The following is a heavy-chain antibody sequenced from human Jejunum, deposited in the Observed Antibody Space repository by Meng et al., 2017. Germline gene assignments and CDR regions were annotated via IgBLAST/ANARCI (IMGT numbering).Heavy chain of an antibody. V-gene: IGHV3-20*04. CDR2: ISWNGGDT. CDR1: GIKFETYG. J-gene: IGHJ3*01. CDR3: VRGQWQPFDV. D-gene: IGHD6-19*01. Sequence: GGSLRLSCAASGIKFETYGMSWVRQAPGKGLEWVAGISWNGGDTNYADSAKGRFTISRDNVKNSLYLQMNSLRAEDTALYYCVRGQWQPFDVWGRGTMVTVSS.